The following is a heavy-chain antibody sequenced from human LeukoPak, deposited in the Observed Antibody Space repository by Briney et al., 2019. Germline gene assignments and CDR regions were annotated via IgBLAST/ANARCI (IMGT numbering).Heavy chain of an antibody. CDR2: ISAYNGNT. J-gene: IGHJ4*02. D-gene: IGHD2-2*01. CDR3: ARDCSSTSCWGFLDY. Sequence: ASVTVSCKASGYTFTGYYMHWVRQAPGQGLEWMGWISAYNGNTNYAQKLQGRVTMTTDTSTSTAYMELRSLRSDDTAVYYCARDCSSTSCWGFLDYWGQGTLVTVSS. V-gene: IGHV1-18*04. CDR1: GYTFTGYY.